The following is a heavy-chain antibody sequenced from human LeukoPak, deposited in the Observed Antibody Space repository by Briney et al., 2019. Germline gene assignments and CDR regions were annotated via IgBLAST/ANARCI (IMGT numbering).Heavy chain of an antibody. CDR1: GGSLSGYY. V-gene: IGHV4-39*01. CDR3: ARHSRIYWSWFDP. Sequence: KPSETLSLTCAVYGGSLSGYYWGWIRQPPGKGLECIGSIYYSGGTYYNPSLKSRVTISVDTSKNQFSLKLSSVTAADTAVYYCARHSRIYWSWFDPWGQGTLVTVSS. CDR2: IYYSGGT. D-gene: IGHD3-10*01. J-gene: IGHJ5*02.